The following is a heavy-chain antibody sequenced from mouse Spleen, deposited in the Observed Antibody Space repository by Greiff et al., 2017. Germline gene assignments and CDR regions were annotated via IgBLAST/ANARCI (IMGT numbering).Heavy chain of an antibody. J-gene: IGHJ3*01. D-gene: IGHD2-3*01. Sequence: QVQLQQSGAELARPGASVKLSCKASGYTFTSYGISWVKQRTGQGLEWIGEIYPRSGNTYYNEKFKGKATLTADKSSSTAYMELRSLTSEDSAVYFCAREGNEDYDGYFAWFAYWGQGTLVTVSA. CDR2: IYPRSGNT. CDR3: AREGNEDYDGYFAWFAY. V-gene: IGHV1-81*01. CDR1: GYTFTSYG.